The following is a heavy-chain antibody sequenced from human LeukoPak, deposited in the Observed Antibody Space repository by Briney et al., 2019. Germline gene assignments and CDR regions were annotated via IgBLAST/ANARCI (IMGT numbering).Heavy chain of an antibody. J-gene: IGHJ4*02. Sequence: GGSLRLSCTASGFTFGDYAMSWVRQAPGKGLEWVGSIRSKAYGGTTEYAASVKGRFTISRDDSKSIAYLQMNSLKTEDTAVYYCTRGELEVDYWGQGTLVTVSS. V-gene: IGHV3-49*04. CDR1: GFTFGDYA. D-gene: IGHD1-1*01. CDR3: TRGELEVDY. CDR2: IRSKAYGGTT.